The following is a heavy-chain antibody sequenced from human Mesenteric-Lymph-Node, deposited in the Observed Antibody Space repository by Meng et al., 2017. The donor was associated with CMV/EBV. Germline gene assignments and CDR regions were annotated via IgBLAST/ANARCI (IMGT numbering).Heavy chain of an antibody. CDR1: GFTFSRNY. CDR2: LYSGGGT. Sequence: GGSLRLSCAASGFTFSRNYMSWVRQAPGKGLKWVSVLYSGGGTYYADSVKGRFTISRDNSKNTLYLQMNSLRAEDTAVYYCARWGSGANGIDYGGQGTLVTVSS. J-gene: IGHJ4*02. D-gene: IGHD4/OR15-4a*01. CDR3: ARWGSGANGIDY. V-gene: IGHV3-53*01.